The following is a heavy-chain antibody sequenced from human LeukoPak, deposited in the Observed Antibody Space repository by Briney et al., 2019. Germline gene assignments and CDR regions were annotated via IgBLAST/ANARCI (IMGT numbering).Heavy chain of an antibody. CDR2: ISADGART. D-gene: IGHD2-21*01. J-gene: IGHJ5*01. V-gene: IGHV3-23*01. CDR1: GFTFGTYT. CDR3: AKDRGGLPHPIWFDS. Sequence: GGSLRLSCAASGFTFGTYTMSWVRQVPGQGLEWVAGISADGARTYYAGSVQGRFTISRDNANNMLNLQLSALRADDAAVYYCAKDRGGLPHPIWFDSWGQGTMVAVS.